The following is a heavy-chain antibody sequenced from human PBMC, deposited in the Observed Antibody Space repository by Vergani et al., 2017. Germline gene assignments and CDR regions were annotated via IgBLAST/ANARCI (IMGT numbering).Heavy chain of an antibody. D-gene: IGHD3-3*01. CDR1: GFTFSSYA. J-gene: IGHJ6*02. Sequence: EVQLVESGGGLVQPGGSLRLSCSASGFTFSSYAMHWVRQAPGKGLEWVSAISGSGGSTYYADSVKGRFTISRDNSKNTLYLQMNSLRAEDTAVYYCAKVSSYDFWSGYYYYYYGMDVWGQGTTVTVSS. CDR3: AKVSSYDFWSGYYYYYYGMDV. CDR2: ISGSGGST. V-gene: IGHV3-23*04.